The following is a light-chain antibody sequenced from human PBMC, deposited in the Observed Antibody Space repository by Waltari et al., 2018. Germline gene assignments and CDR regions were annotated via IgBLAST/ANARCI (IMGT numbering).Light chain of an antibody. J-gene: IGKJ2*01. CDR1: QSISNW. V-gene: IGKV1-5*03. Sequence: DIRMTQSPSSLPASVGDRVTITCRASQSISNWLAWYQQKPGKAPILLIYKASILKSGVPSRFSGGGSGTQFTLTISSLQPDDFATYYCQQYNTHSSFGQGTKLEIK. CDR3: QQYNTHSS. CDR2: KAS.